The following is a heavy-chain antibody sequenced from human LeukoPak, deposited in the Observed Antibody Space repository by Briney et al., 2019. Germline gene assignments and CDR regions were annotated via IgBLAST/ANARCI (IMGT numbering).Heavy chain of an antibody. CDR2: INPNSGGT. CDR3: ARAHLKYSGYDSVAY. J-gene: IGHJ4*02. CDR1: GYTFTGYC. D-gene: IGHD5-12*01. Sequence: ASVKFSCKASGYTFTGYCMHWVRQAPGQGLEWMGWINPNSGGTNYAQKFQGRVTMTRDTSISTAYMELSGLRSDDTAVYYCARAHLKYSGYDSVAYWGQGTLVTVSS. V-gene: IGHV1-2*02.